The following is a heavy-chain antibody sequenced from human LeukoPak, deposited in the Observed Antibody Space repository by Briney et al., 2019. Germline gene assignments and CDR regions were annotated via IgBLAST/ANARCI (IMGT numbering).Heavy chain of an antibody. CDR2: IYYSGST. J-gene: IGHJ5*02. V-gene: IGHV4-59*01. Sequence: SETLSLTCTVSGGSISSYYWSWIRQPPGKGLEWIGYIYYSGSTNYTPSLKSRVPISVDTSKNQFSLKLSSVTAADTAVYYCARDFYSSGWYEGFDPWGQGTLVTVSS. CDR1: GGSISSYY. CDR3: ARDFYSSGWYEGFDP. D-gene: IGHD6-19*01.